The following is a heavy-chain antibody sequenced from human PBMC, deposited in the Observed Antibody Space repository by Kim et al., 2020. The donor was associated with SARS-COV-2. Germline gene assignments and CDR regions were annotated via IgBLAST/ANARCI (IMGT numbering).Heavy chain of an antibody. V-gene: IGHV4-34*01. CDR2: INHSGST. CDR1: GGSFSGYY. Sequence: SETLSLTCAVYGGSFSGYYWSWIRQPPGKGLEWIGEINHSGSTNYNPSLKSRVTISVDTSKNQFSLKLSSVTAADTAVYYCARSDDSSGLYWYFDLWGRGTLVTVSS. J-gene: IGHJ2*01. CDR3: ARSDDSSGLYWYFDL. D-gene: IGHD3-22*01.